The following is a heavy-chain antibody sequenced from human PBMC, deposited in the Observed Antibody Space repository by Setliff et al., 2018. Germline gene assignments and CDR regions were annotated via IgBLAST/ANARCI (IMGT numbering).Heavy chain of an antibody. CDR3: ARHGPTRTDSWFDSFDV. V-gene: IGHV1-69*06. J-gene: IGHJ3*01. D-gene: IGHD3-9*01. CDR1: GYTFAKYG. Sequence: SVKVSCKAFGYTFAKYGTSWVRQAPGQGLEWMGGTIPIFGTTDYAQKFRGRVTISVDMSKNQFSLNLNSATAADTAVYYCARHGPTRTDSWFDSFDVWGQGTKVTVS. CDR2: TIPIFGTT.